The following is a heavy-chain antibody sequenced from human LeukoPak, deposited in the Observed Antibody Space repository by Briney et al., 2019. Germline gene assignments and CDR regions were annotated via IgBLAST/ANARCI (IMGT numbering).Heavy chain of an antibody. CDR2: INADGSSA. D-gene: IGHD3-10*01. J-gene: IGHJ6*02. V-gene: IGHV3-74*01. CDR3: ARDYGRSRDYGMDV. CDR1: GFTLSNYW. Sequence: GGSLRLSCAASGFTLSNYWMHWVRQAPGKGLVWVSRINADGSSASYAGSVKGRFTISRDNAKNTLYLQMNSLRAEDTAMYYCARDYGRSRDYGMDVWGQGTTVTVSS.